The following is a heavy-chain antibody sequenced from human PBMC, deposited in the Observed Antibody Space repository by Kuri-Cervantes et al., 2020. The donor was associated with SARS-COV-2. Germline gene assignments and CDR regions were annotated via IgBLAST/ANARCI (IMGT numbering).Heavy chain of an antibody. D-gene: IGHD6-6*01. J-gene: IGHJ3*02. Sequence: SETLSLTCTVSGGSISSSSYYWGWIRQPPGKGLEWIGSIYYSGSTYYNPSLESRVTMSVDTSRNQFSLKLSSVTAADTAVYYCARASSSYAFDIWGQGTMVTVSS. V-gene: IGHV4-39*07. CDR1: GGSISSSSYY. CDR3: ARASSSYAFDI. CDR2: IYYSGST.